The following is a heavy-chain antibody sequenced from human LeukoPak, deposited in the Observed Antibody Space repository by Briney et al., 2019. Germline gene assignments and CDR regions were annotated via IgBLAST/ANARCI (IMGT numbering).Heavy chain of an antibody. CDR1: GGTFSSYA. CDR2: IIPILGIA. CDR3: ARDKVVVPAAIGGTYGMDV. J-gene: IGHJ6*02. D-gene: IGHD2-2*01. Sequence: ASVKVSCKASGGTFSSYAISWVRQAPGQGLEWMGRIIPILGIANYAQKFQGRVTITADKSTSTAYMELSSLRSEDTAVYYCARDKVVVPAAIGGTYGMDVWGQGTTVTVSS. V-gene: IGHV1-69*04.